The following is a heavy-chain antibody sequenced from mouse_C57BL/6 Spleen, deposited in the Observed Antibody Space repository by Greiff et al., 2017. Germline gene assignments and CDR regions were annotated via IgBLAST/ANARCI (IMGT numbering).Heavy chain of an antibody. CDR3: ARGGSGLTFFDY. D-gene: IGHD2-13*01. Sequence: QVQLQQPGAELVMPGASVKLSCKASGYTFTSYWMHWVKQRPGQGLEWIGEIGPSDSYTNYNQKFEGKSTLTVDKSSSTAYMQLSSLTSESSAVYGCARGGSGLTFFDYWGQGTTLTVSS. J-gene: IGHJ2*01. CDR2: IGPSDSYT. V-gene: IGHV1-69*01. CDR1: GYTFTSYW.